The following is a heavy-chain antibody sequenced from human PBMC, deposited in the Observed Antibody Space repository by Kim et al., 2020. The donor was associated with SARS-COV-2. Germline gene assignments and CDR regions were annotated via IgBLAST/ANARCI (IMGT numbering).Heavy chain of an antibody. CDR2: IYYSGST. Sequence: SETLSLTCTVSGGSISSGGYYWSWIRQHPGKGLEWIGYIYYSGSTYYNPSLKSRVTISVDTSKNQFSLKLSSVTAADTAVYYCARDSGDYVNYGMDVWGQGTTVTVSS. J-gene: IGHJ6*02. CDR1: GGSISSGGYY. V-gene: IGHV4-31*03. D-gene: IGHD4-17*01. CDR3: ARDSGDYVNYGMDV.